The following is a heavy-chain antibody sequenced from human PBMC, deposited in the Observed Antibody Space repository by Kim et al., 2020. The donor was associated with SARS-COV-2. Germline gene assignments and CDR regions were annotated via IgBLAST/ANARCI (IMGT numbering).Heavy chain of an antibody. Sequence: GGSLRLSCATSGFTFSVYDMNWVRQAPGKGLEWLSFITKSSTTIYYADSVKGRFTISRDNVKNSLYLQMNSLRDEDTALYYCVRDRMGGAFDVWGQGTMVTVSS. CDR1: GFTFSVYD. V-gene: IGHV3-48*02. J-gene: IGHJ3*01. CDR2: ITKSSTTI. CDR3: VRDRMGGAFDV. D-gene: IGHD3-16*01.